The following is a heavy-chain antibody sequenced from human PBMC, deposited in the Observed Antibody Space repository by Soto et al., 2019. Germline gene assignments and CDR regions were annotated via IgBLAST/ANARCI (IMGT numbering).Heavy chain of an antibody. CDR1: GYTFNGYY. CDR3: ARGGTVVTGRVQDAFDI. J-gene: IGHJ3*02. Sequence: GASVKVSCKASGYTFNGYYMHWVRQAPGQGLEWMGWINPNSDVTNYAQKFQGRVTMTRDTSISTAYMELSSLRSDDTAVYYCARGGTVVTGRVQDAFDIWGQGTMGTVSS. CDR2: INPNSDVT. D-gene: IGHD2-21*02. V-gene: IGHV1-2*02.